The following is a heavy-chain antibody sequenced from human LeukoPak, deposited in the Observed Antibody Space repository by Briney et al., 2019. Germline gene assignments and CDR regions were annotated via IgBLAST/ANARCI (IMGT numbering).Heavy chain of an antibody. V-gene: IGHV3-53*01. CDR1: GFTVSSND. J-gene: IGHJ4*02. CDR2: IYTSGST. CDR3: ARIWNYGY. Sequence: GGSQRLSCAASGFTVSSNDMSWVRQAPGKGLEWVSIIYTSGSTYYADSVKGRFTISRDNSKNTLYLQMNSLRAEDTAVYYCARIWNYGYWGQGTLVTVSS. D-gene: IGHD1-7*01.